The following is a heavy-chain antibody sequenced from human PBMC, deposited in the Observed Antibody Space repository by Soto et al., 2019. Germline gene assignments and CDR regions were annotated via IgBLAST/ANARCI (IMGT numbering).Heavy chain of an antibody. CDR1: GGSISSYY. Sequence: QVQLQESGPGLVKPSETLSLTCTVSGGSISSYYWSWIRQPPGKGLEWIASIHYSGSTKYNPSLQSRVTVSVVTSKTQFSLKLSSVTAADTAAYYCAGSPGWYWLDPWGQGTLVTVSS. J-gene: IGHJ5*02. CDR3: AGSPGWYWLDP. V-gene: IGHV4-59*08. CDR2: IHYSGST. D-gene: IGHD6-19*01.